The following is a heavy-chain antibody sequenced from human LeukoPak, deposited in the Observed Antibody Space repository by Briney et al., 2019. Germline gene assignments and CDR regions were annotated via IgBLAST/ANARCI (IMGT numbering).Heavy chain of an antibody. CDR2: IYYSGST. Sequence: SETLSLTCTVSGGSISSSSYYWGWIRQPPGKGLEWIGSIYYSGSTYYNPSLKSRVTISVDTSKNQFSLKLSSVTAADMAVYYCARPSSSWGDDYWGQGTLVTVSS. V-gene: IGHV4-39*01. D-gene: IGHD3-16*01. CDR1: GGSISSSSYY. J-gene: IGHJ4*02. CDR3: ARPSSSWGDDY.